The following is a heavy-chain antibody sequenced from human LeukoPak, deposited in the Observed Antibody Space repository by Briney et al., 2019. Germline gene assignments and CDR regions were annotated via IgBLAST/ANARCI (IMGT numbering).Heavy chain of an antibody. J-gene: IGHJ4*02. V-gene: IGHV3-48*02. Sequence: GGSLRLSCAASGFTFSSYSMNWVRQAPGKGLEWLSYISSGSSTVHYADSVKGRFTISRDNAKNSLYLQMNSLRDEDTSVYYCARAVSGYIYGYGYWGQGTLVTVSS. CDR2: ISSGSSTV. CDR1: GFTFSSYS. D-gene: IGHD5-18*01. CDR3: ARAVSGYIYGYGY.